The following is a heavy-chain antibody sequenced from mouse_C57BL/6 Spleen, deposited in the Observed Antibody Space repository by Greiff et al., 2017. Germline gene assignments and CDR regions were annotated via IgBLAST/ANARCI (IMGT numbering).Heavy chain of an antibody. J-gene: IGHJ2*01. CDR3: ARPYGNYKYFDY. Sequence: QVQLQQPGAELVMPGASVKLSCKASGYTFTSYWMHWVKQRPGQGLEWIGEIAPSDSYTNYNQKFTGKSTLTVDKSSSTAYMQLSSLTSEDSAVYYCARPYGNYKYFDYWGQGTTLTVSS. CDR1: GYTFTSYW. D-gene: IGHD2-1*01. CDR2: IAPSDSYT. V-gene: IGHV1-69*01.